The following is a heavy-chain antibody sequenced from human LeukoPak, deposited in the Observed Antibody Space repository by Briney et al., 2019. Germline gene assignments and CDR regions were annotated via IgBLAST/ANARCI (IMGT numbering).Heavy chain of an antibody. CDR3: ARELEDSSGYRV. V-gene: IGHV1-18*01. CDR1: GYTFTSYG. Sequence: ASVKVTCKASGYTFTSYGNSWVRQAPGQGLEWVGWISAYNGNTNYAQKLQGRVTMTTDTSTTTAYMELRSLRSDDTAVYYCARELEDSSGYRVWGQGTLVTVSS. CDR2: ISAYNGNT. J-gene: IGHJ4*02. D-gene: IGHD3-22*01.